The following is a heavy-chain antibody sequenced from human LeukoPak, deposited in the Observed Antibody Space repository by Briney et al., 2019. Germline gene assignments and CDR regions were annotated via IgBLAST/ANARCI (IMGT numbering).Heavy chain of an antibody. CDR3: ARAASFGSEGY. Sequence: SVKVSCKASGGTFSSYAISWVRQAPGQGLEWMGRIIPILGIANYAQKFQGRVTITADKSTSTAYMELSSLGSEDTAVYYCARAASFGSEGYWGQGTLVTVSS. V-gene: IGHV1-69*04. J-gene: IGHJ4*02. D-gene: IGHD3-16*01. CDR1: GGTFSSYA. CDR2: IIPILGIA.